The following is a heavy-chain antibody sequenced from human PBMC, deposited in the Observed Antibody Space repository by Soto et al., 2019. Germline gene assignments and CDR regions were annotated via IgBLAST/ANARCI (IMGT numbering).Heavy chain of an antibody. V-gene: IGHV4-4*02. J-gene: IGHJ4*02. CDR1: GDSISGRNW. CDR3: ARGYFGSGRLDY. D-gene: IGHD3-10*01. Sequence: QIQLQESGPGLVQPSGTLSLTCAVSGDSISGRNWWNWVRQPPGKGLEYIGEIYHGGDTHFEPSLRSRVTMSVDMSKNQFSLKLTSVTAADTAVYFCARGYFGSGRLDYWGQGILVTVSS. CDR2: IYHGGDT.